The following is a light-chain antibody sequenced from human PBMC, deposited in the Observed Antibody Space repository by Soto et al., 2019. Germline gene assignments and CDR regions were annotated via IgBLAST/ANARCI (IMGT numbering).Light chain of an antibody. CDR1: QSISGW. V-gene: IGKV1-5*01. CDR3: QEYTTYSRT. CDR2: DVS. J-gene: IGKJ1*01. Sequence: DIQMTQSPSTLSASVGDRVTITCRASQSISGWLAWYQQKPGRVPKVLIYDVSTLASGVPLRFSVGGSGTEFTLTITSLQPDDFATYYCQEYTTYSRTFGQGTKVEVK.